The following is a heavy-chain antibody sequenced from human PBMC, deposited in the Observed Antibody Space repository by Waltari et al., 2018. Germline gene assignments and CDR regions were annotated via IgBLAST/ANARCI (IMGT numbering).Heavy chain of an antibody. V-gene: IGHV4-59*01. Sequence: QVQLQESGPGLVKPSETLSLTCTVSGGSISSYYWSWIRQPPGKGLEWIGYIYYSGSTNDNPARKRRGTISVEASKNQVSLKLSSVSAADTAVYYWARSYSSGWYYDYYGMDVWGQGTTVTVSS. CDR2: IYYSGST. CDR1: GGSISSYY. J-gene: IGHJ6*02. CDR3: ARSYSSGWYYDYYGMDV. D-gene: IGHD6-19*01.